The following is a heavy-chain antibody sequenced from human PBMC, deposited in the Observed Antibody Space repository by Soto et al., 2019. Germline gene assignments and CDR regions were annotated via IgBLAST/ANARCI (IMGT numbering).Heavy chain of an antibody. V-gene: IGHV1-18*01. CDR2: ISAYNGNT. CDR3: ARDDSGYSGSHYIDYFNF. Sequence: ASVKVSCTASGYSFTSYGISWVRQAPGQGLEWMGWISAYNGNTNYAQKLQGRVTMTTDTSAGTTYMELSSLTSEDTAIYYCARDDSGYSGSHYIDYFNFWGQGTLVTVSS. D-gene: IGHD1-26*01. CDR1: GYSFTSYG. J-gene: IGHJ4*02.